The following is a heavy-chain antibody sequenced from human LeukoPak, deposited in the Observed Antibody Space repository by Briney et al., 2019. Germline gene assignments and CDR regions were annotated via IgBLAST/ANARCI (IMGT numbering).Heavy chain of an antibody. CDR1: GGSFSGYY. D-gene: IGHD7-27*01. V-gene: IGHV4-34*01. CDR2: INHSGST. J-gene: IGHJ6*02. Sequence: SETLSLTCAVYGGSFSGYYWSWIRQPPGKGLEWIGEINHSGSTNYNPSLKSLVTISVDTSKNQFSLKLSSVTAADTAVYYCARALRGVSNWGSAGDYYYGMDVWGQGTTVTVSS. CDR3: ARALRGVSNWGSAGDYYYGMDV.